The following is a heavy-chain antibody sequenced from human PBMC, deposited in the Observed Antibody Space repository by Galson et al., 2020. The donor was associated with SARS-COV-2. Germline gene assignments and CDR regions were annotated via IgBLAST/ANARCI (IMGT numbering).Heavy chain of an antibody. CDR2: ISHSGST. D-gene: IGHD6-13*01. CDR3: ARRADSSSWFGFDY. V-gene: IGHV4-34*01. Sequence: SETLSLTCAVYVGSFSDYYWTWIRQPPRKGLEWIGEISHSGSTNYNPSLKSRVTISVDTSKNQFSLRLTSVTAADTAVYYCARRADSSSWFGFDYWGQGTLVSVSS. J-gene: IGHJ4*02. CDR1: VGSFSDYY.